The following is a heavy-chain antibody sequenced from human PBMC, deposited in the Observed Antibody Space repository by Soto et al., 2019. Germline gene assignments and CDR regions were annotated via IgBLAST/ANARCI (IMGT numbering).Heavy chain of an antibody. CDR3: AKDWARKFAQNYYYGMDV. CDR1: GFTFDDYT. D-gene: IGHD3-10*01. J-gene: IGHJ6*02. V-gene: IGHV3-43*01. CDR2: ISWDGGST. Sequence: GGSLRLSCAASGFTFDDYTMHWVRQAPGKGLEWVSLISWDGGSTYYADSVKGRFTISRDNSKNSLYLQMNSLRTEDTALYYCAKDWARKFAQNYYYGMDVWGQGTTVTVSS.